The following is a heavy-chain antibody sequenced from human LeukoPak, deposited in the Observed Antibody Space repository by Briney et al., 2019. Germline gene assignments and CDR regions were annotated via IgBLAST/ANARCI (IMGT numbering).Heavy chain of an antibody. CDR1: GGSISSGDYY. CDR3: ARVASGYYYPLQY. V-gene: IGHV4-30-4*01. J-gene: IGHJ1*01. D-gene: IGHD3-22*01. Sequence: SETLSLTCTVSGGSISSGDYYWSWIRQPPGKGLEWIGYIYYSGSTYYNPSLKSRVTISVDTSENQFSLRLSSVTAADTAVYYCARVASGYYYPLQYWGQGTLATVSS. CDR2: IYYSGST.